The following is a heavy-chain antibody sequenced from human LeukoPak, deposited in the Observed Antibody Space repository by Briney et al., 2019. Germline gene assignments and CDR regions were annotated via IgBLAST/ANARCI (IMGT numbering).Heavy chain of an antibody. CDR2: ISGSGGST. CDR1: GFTFSSYA. D-gene: IGHD4-17*01. J-gene: IGHJ4*02. CDR3: VRDNYGVDY. Sequence: PGGSLRLSCAASGFTFSSYAMSWVRQAPGKGLEWVSAISGSGGSTYYADSVKGRFTISRDNAKNTLYLQMNSLRVEDTAMYYCVRDNYGVDYWGQGTLVTVSS. V-gene: IGHV3-23*01.